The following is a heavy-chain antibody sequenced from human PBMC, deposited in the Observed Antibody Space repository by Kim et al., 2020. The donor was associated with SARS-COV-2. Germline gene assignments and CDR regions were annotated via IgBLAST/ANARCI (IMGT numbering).Heavy chain of an antibody. D-gene: IGHD2-8*01. V-gene: IGHV3-48*03. CDR3: SRSYCTNGVCYTPYYGMDV. J-gene: IGHJ6*02. Sequence: GGSLRLSCAASGFTFSSYEMNWVRQAPGKGLEWVSYISSSGSTIYYADSVKGRFTISRDNAKNSLYLQMNSLGAEDTAVYYCSRSYCTNGVCYTPYYGMDVWGQGTTVTVSS. CDR2: ISSSGSTI. CDR1: GFTFSSYE.